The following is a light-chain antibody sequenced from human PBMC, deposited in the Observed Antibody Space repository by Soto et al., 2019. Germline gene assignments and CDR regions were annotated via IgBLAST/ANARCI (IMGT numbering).Light chain of an antibody. CDR1: SSDVGGYNY. V-gene: IGLV2-14*01. CDR3: SSYTSSSTLEGVV. CDR2: DVS. J-gene: IGLJ2*01. Sequence: QSALTQPASVSGSPGRSITISCTGTSSDVGGYNYVSWYQQHPGKAPKLMIYDVSNRPSGVSNRFSGSKSGNTASLTISGLQAEDEADYYCSSYTSSSTLEGVVFGGGTKVTVL.